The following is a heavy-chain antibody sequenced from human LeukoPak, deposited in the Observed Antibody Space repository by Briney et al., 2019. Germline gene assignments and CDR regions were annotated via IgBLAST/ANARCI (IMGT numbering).Heavy chain of an antibody. D-gene: IGHD3-22*01. CDR3: ASYPGYYDSSGYYSTDYFDY. Sequence: SETLSLTCAVSGYSISSGYYWGWIQQPPGKGLEWIGSIYHSGSTYYNPSLKSRVTISVDTSKNQFSLKLSSVTAADTAVYYCASYPGYYDSSGYYSTDYFDYWGQGTLVTVSS. CDR1: GYSISSGYY. CDR2: IYHSGST. J-gene: IGHJ4*02. V-gene: IGHV4-38-2*01.